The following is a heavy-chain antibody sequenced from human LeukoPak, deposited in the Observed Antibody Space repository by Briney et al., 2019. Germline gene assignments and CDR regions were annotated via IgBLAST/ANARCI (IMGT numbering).Heavy chain of an antibody. D-gene: IGHD5-18*01. J-gene: IGHJ5*02. Sequence: ASVKVSCKTSSYTFSGYYMHWVRQAPGQGLEWMGWINPRGGTNYAQRFQGRVTMTMDTSTSTVYMEMWSLRSDDTAVYYCARDRGYGDDTFDPWGQGTLVTVSS. CDR2: INPRGGT. CDR3: ARDRGYGDDTFDP. V-gene: IGHV1-2*02. CDR1: SYTFSGYY.